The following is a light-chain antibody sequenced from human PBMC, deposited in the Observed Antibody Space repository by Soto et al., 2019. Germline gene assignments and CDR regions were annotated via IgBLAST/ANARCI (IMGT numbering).Light chain of an antibody. J-gene: IGLJ2*01. CDR2: EVS. Sequence: QSALTQPPSASGSPGQSVTISCTGISSDVGGYTYVSWYQHHPGKAPKLIIYEVSKRPSGVPDRFSGSKSGNTASLTVSGLQAEDGADYYCSSFTGSNKLLFGGGTKLTVL. V-gene: IGLV2-8*01. CDR3: SSFTGSNKLL. CDR1: SSDVGGYTY.